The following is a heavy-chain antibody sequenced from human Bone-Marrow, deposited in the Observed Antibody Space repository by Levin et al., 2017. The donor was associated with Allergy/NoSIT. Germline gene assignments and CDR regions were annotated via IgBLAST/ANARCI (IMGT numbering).Heavy chain of an antibody. CDR3: ARDWGSSGYYSHRFDP. D-gene: IGHD3-22*01. V-gene: IGHV4-31*03. CDR1: GGSISSGGYY. CDR2: IYYSGST. Sequence: LRLSCTVSGGSISSGGYYWSWIRQHPGKGLEWIGYIYYSGSTYYNPSLKSRVTISVDTSKNQFSLKLSSVTAADTAVYYCARDWGSSGYYSHRFDPWGQGTLVTVSS. J-gene: IGHJ5*02.